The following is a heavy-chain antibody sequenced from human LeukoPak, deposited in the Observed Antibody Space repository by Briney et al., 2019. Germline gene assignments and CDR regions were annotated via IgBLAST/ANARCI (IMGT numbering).Heavy chain of an antibody. V-gene: IGHV4-59*01. CDR1: GGSINSYY. CDR3: ARVGGMTTINNAAFDI. Sequence: PSETLSLTCTVSGGSINSYYWNWIRQPPGKGLEWIGYIYHSGSTNYNPSLKSRVTISLDTSKNQFSLTLTSVAAADTAIYYCARVGGMTTINNAAFDIWGQGTMVTVSS. CDR2: IYHSGST. D-gene: IGHD4-4*01. J-gene: IGHJ3*02.